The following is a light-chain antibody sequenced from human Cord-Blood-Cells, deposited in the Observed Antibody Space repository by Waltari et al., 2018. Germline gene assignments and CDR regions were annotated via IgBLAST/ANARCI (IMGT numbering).Light chain of an antibody. J-gene: IGKJ4*01. CDR1: QSVSSY. Sequence: VLTQSPATLSMSPGERDTLSCRASQSVSSYLAWYQQKPGQAPRLLIYDASNRATGIPARFSGSGSGTDFTLTISSLEPEDFAVYYCQQRSNWPLTFGGGTKVEIK. V-gene: IGKV3-11*01. CDR2: DAS. CDR3: QQRSNWPLT.